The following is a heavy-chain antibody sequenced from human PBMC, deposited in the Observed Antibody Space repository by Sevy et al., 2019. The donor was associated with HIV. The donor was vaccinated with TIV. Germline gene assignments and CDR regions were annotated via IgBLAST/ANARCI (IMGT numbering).Heavy chain of an antibody. CDR3: AKGSTSSSEVGYFDY. CDR2: ISGNGGYT. D-gene: IGHD2-2*01. CDR1: GFTFSSYA. Sequence: GSLRLSCAASGFTFSSYAMSWVRQAPGKGLEWVSVISGNGGYTYYADSVKGRFTISRDTSKNTLYLQMNSRRAEDTAVYYCAKGSTSSSEVGYFDYWGQGTLVTVSS. J-gene: IGHJ4*02. V-gene: IGHV3-23*01.